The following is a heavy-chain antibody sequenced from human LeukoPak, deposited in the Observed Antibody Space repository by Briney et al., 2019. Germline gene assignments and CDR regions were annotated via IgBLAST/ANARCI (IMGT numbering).Heavy chain of an antibody. CDR1: GDSISSYY. CDR3: ARGSSSWYPSFDY. D-gene: IGHD6-13*01. Sequence: SETLSLTCAVSGDSISSYYWSWIRQPAGKGLEWIGRIYTSGSTNYNPSLKRRVTMSVDTSKNQFTLNLSSVTAADTAVYYCARGSSSWYPSFDYWGQGTVVTVSS. V-gene: IGHV4-4*07. CDR2: IYTSGST. J-gene: IGHJ4*02.